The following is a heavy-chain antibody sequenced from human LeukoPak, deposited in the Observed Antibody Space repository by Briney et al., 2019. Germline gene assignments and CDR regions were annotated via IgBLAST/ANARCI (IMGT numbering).Heavy chain of an antibody. CDR1: GYTFTSYG. J-gene: IGHJ6*03. V-gene: IGHV1-18*01. Sequence: GASVKVSCKASGYTFTSYGISWVRQAPGQGLEWMGWISAYNGNTNYAQKLQGRVTMTTDTSTSTAYMELRSLRSDDTAVYYCARRGGAKTYYYGSGGSVDYYYYMDVWGKGTTVTVSS. CDR2: ISAYNGNT. CDR3: ARRGGAKTYYYGSGGSVDYYYYMDV. D-gene: IGHD3-10*01.